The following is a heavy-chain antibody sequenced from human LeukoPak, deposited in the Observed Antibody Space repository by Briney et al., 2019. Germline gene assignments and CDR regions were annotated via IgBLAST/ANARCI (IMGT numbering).Heavy chain of an antibody. J-gene: IGHJ6*04. D-gene: IGHD3-10*01. V-gene: IGHV1-46*01. CDR1: GYTFTSYY. CDR3: ARDSMPDSPMVRGVIIYYYYYGMDV. CDR2: INPSGGST. Sequence: ASVKVSCKASGYTFTSYYMHWVRQAPGQGLEWMGIINPSGGSTSNAQKFQGRVTMTRDTSTSTVYMELSSLRSEDTAVYYCARDSMPDSPMVRGVIIYYYYYGMDVWGKGNTVTVSS.